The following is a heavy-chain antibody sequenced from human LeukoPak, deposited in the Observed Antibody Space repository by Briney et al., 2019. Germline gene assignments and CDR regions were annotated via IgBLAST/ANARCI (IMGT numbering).Heavy chain of an antibody. CDR2: IRGGGAST. V-gene: IGHV3-23*01. J-gene: IGHJ4*02. CDR3: AKHHSGLRYDY. CDR1: GFTFSNFA. Sequence: GGSLRLSCAASGFTFSNFAMSWVRQAPGKGLAWVSTIRGGGASTYYADSVKGRFTISRDTSMNTLYLQMNSLRAEDTAIYYCAKHHSGLRYDYWGQGTLVPVST. D-gene: IGHD4-17*01.